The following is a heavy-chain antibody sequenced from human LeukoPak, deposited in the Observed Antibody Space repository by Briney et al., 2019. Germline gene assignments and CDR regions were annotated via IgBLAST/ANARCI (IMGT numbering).Heavy chain of an antibody. J-gene: IGHJ5*02. CDR1: GFTFSSYW. D-gene: IGHD6-19*01. CDR2: INSDGSST. Sequence: GVSLRLSCAASGFTFSSYWMHWVRQAPGKGLVWVSRINSDGSSTSYADSVKGRFTISRDNAKNSLYLQMNNLRVGDTAVYYCARSVAGSSWFDPWGQGTLVTVSS. V-gene: IGHV3-74*01. CDR3: ARSVAGSSWFDP.